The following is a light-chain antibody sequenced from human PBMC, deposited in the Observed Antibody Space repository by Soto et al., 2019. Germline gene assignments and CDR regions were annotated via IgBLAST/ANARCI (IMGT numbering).Light chain of an antibody. J-gene: IGKJ1*01. CDR2: GAS. CDR1: QSVSSSY. CDR3: QQYGSSPPWT. V-gene: IGKV3-20*01. Sequence: EIVLTQSPGTLSLSPGERATLSCRASQSVSSSYLAWYQQKPGQAPRLLIYGASSKATGIPDRFSGSGSGTDFSLTISGLEPEEFAVYYCQQYGSSPPWTFGRGTKV.